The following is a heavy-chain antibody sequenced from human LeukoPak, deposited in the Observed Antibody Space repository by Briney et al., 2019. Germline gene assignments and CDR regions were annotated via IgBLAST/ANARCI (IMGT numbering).Heavy chain of an antibody. CDR1: GGSISSYY. D-gene: IGHD3-22*01. CDR2: IYYSGST. CDR3: ARVPTYYYDSSGYRNAFDI. J-gene: IGHJ3*02. V-gene: IGHV4-59*01. Sequence: PETLSLTCTVSGGSISSYYWSWIRQPPGKGLEWIGYIYYSGSTNYNPSLKSRVTISVDTSKNQFSLKLSSVTAADTAVYYCARVPTYYYDSSGYRNAFDIWGQGTMVTVSS.